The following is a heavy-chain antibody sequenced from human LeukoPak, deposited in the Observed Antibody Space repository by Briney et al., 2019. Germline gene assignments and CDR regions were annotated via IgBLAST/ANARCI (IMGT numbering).Heavy chain of an antibody. V-gene: IGHV4-59*01. CDR3: ARFAANWDDAFDI. J-gene: IGHJ3*02. CDR2: IYYSGST. D-gene: IGHD7-27*01. CDR1: GGSISNYY. Sequence: SETLSLTCSVSGGSISNYYWSWIRQRPGKGLEWVGYIYYSGSTNYNPSLKSRVTISVDTSKTQFPLKLSSVTGADTAVYYCARFAANWDDAFDIWGQGTMVTVSS.